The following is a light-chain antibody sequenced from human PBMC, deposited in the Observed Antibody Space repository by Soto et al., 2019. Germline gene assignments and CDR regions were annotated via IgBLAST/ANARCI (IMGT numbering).Light chain of an antibody. V-gene: IGKV3-15*01. CDR3: QQYNKWPLT. CDR2: DAS. Sequence: EIVLTQSPATVSLSPGEGATLSCRAIQSVSIYLAWYQQKPGQAPRLLIYDASNRASDIPARFSGSASGTEFTLSISSLQSEDYKVYYCQQYNKWPLTFGQGTKVDIK. J-gene: IGKJ1*01. CDR1: QSVSIY.